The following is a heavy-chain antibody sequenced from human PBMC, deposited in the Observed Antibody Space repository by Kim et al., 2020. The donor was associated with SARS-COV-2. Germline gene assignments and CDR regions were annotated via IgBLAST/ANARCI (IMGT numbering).Heavy chain of an antibody. J-gene: IGHJ1*01. D-gene: IGHD1-1*01. CDR3: ARAQYNEYFQH. CDR2: IYSGGST. Sequence: GGSLRLSCAASGFTVSSNYMSWVRQAPGKGLEWVSVIYSGGSTYYADSVKGRFTISRDNSKNTLYLQMNSLRAEDTAVYYCARAQYNEYFQHWGQGTLVTVSS. V-gene: IGHV3-53*01. CDR1: GFTVSSNY.